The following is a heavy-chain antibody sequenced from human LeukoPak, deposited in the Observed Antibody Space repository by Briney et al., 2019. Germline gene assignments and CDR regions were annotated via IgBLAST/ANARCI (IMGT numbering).Heavy chain of an antibody. Sequence: ASVKVSCKASGYTFTSYYMHWVRQAPGQGLEWMGIINPSGGSTSYAQKFQGRVTMTRDTSTSTVYMELSSLRSEDTAVYYCARVPRVGEPPYYFDYWGQGTLVTVSS. CDR3: ARVPRVGEPPYYFDY. CDR2: INPSGGST. CDR1: GYTFTSYY. V-gene: IGHV1-46*01. J-gene: IGHJ4*02. D-gene: IGHD1-26*01.